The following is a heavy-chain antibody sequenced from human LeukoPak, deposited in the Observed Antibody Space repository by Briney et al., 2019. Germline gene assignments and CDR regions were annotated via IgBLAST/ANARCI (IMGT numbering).Heavy chain of an antibody. CDR3: AKDIYYGSGSYYIIHPPHWFDP. CDR2: ISGSGGST. J-gene: IGHJ5*02. V-gene: IGHV3-23*01. Sequence: GGSLRLSCAASGFTFSSYAMSWVRQAPGKGLEWVSAISGSGGSTYYADSVKGRFTISRDNSKNTLYLQMNSLRAEDTAVYYCAKDIYYGSGSYYIIHPPHWFDPWGQGTLVTVSS. CDR1: GFTFSSYA. D-gene: IGHD3-10*01.